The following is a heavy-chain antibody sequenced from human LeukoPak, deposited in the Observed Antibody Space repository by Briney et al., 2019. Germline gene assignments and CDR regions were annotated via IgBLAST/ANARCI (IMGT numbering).Heavy chain of an antibody. J-gene: IGHJ2*01. CDR2: INHSGST. CDR1: GYSISSGYY. CDR3: ARGNPGRLVQWLVRTNWCFDL. Sequence: PSETLSLTCAVSGYSISSGYYWGWIRQPPGKGLEWIGEINHSGSTNYTPSLKSRVTISVDTSKNQFSLKLSSVTAADTAVYYCARGNPGRLVQWLVRTNWCFDLWGRGTLVTVSS. D-gene: IGHD6-19*01. V-gene: IGHV4-38-2*01.